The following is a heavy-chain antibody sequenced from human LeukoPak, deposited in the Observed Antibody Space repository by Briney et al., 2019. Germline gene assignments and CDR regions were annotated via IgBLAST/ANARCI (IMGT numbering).Heavy chain of an antibody. CDR1: GGSISSYY. Sequence: SETLSLTCTVSGGSISSYYWSWIRQPPGKGLEWIGYISYSGSTNYNPSLKSRVTISLDKSKNQFSLKLRSVTAADTALYYCARGGTAFDIWGQGTMVTVSS. V-gene: IGHV4-59*12. J-gene: IGHJ3*02. CDR2: ISYSGST. D-gene: IGHD1-26*01. CDR3: ARGGTAFDI.